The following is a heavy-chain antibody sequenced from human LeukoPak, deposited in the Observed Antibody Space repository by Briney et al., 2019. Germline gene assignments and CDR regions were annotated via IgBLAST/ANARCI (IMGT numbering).Heavy chain of an antibody. CDR1: GGSISSSSYY. CDR2: IYYSGST. V-gene: IGHV4-39*07. D-gene: IGHD6-13*01. Sequence: PSETLSPSCTVSGGSISSSSYYWGWIRQPPGKGLEWIGSIYYSGSTYYNPSLKSRVTISVDTSKNQFSLKLSSVTAEDTAVYYCARDGLEYSSSWYELGYWGQGTLVTVSS. CDR3: ARDGLEYSSSWYELGY. J-gene: IGHJ4*02.